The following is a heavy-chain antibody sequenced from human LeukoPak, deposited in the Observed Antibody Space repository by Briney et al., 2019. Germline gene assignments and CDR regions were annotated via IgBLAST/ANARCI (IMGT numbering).Heavy chain of an antibody. CDR3: ARNYNDYNNWFDP. V-gene: IGHV4-30-4*01. CDR2: IYYSGST. J-gene: IGHJ5*02. D-gene: IGHD4-11*01. CDR1: GGSISSGDYY. Sequence: PSETLSLTCTVSGGSISSGDYYWSWIRQPPGKGLEWIGYIYYSGSTYYNPSLKSRVTISVDTSKNQFSLKLSSVTAADTAVYYCARNYNDYNNWFDPWGQGTLVTVSS.